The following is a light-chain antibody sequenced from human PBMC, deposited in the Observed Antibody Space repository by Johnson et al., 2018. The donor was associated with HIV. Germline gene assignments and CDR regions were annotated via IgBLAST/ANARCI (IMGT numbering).Light chain of an antibody. V-gene: IGLV1-51*01. Sequence: QSVLTQPPSVSAAPGQKVTISCSGSSSNIGNNYVSWYQQLPGTAPKLLIYDNNKRPSGIPDRFSGSKSGPSPTLGITRLQTGDEADYYCGTWDSSLSAYVFGTGTKVTVL. CDR1: SSNIGNNY. CDR3: GTWDSSLSAYV. CDR2: DNN. J-gene: IGLJ1*01.